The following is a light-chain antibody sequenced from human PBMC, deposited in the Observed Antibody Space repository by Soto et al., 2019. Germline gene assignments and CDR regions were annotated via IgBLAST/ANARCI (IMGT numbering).Light chain of an antibody. Sequence: EIVLTQSPATLSLSPGERATLSCRASQSISSHLAWYQQKPGQAPRLLMYDASNRATGIPARFSGSGSGTDFTLTSSSLEPEDCAVYYCQRRTTCPLTFGGGTMVEIK. V-gene: IGKV3-11*01. J-gene: IGKJ4*01. CDR2: DAS. CDR1: QSISSH. CDR3: QRRTTCPLT.